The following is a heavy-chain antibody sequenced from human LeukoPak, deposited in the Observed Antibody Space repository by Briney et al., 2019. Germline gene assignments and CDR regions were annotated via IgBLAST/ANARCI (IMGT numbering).Heavy chain of an antibody. CDR2: ISSNGGST. V-gene: IGHV3-64*01. CDR3: ARYCSDTSCYWVGAYDY. Sequence: PGGSLRLSCAASGFTFSSYAMHWVRQAPGKGLEYVSAISSNGGSTYYANSVKGRFNISRGNSKNTLYLQMGSLRAEDMAVYYCARYCSDTSCYWVGAYDYWGQGTLVTVSS. D-gene: IGHD2-2*01. CDR1: GFTFSSYA. J-gene: IGHJ4*02.